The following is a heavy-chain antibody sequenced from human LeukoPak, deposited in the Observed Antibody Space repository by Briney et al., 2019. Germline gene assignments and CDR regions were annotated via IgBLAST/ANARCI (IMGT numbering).Heavy chain of an antibody. J-gene: IGHJ4*02. V-gene: IGHV4-59*08. CDR1: GGSISSYY. CDR2: IYYSGST. Sequence: SETLSLTCTVSGGSISSYYWSWIRQPPGKGLEWIGYIYYSGSTNYNPSLKSRVTIPVDTSKNQFSLKLSSVTAADTAVYYCARRRTDSSSWYDYWGQGTLVTVSS. CDR3: ARRRTDSSSWYDY. D-gene: IGHD6-13*01.